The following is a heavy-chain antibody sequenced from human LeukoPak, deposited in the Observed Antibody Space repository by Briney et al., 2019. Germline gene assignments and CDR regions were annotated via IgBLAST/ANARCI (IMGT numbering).Heavy chain of an antibody. CDR2: INHSGST. CDR1: GGSFSGYY. Sequence: SETLSLTCAVYGGSFSGYYWSWIRQPPGKGLEWIGEINHSGSTNYNPSLKSRVTISVDTSKNQFSLKLSSVTAADTAVYYCARVLVRGVILFDPWGQGTLVTVSS. V-gene: IGHV4-34*01. J-gene: IGHJ5*02. D-gene: IGHD3-10*01. CDR3: ARVLVRGVILFDP.